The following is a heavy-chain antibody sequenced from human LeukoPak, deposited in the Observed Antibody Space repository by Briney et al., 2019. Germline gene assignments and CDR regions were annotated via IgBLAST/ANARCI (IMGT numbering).Heavy chain of an antibody. D-gene: IGHD2-15*01. V-gene: IGHV1-69*13. CDR3: ARVMVAATHPDY. J-gene: IGHJ4*02. CDR1: GGTFSSYA. Sequence: ASVKVSCKASGGTFSSYAISWVRQASGQGLEWMGGIIPIFGTANYAQKFQGRVTITADEATSTAYMELSSLRSEDTAVYYCARVMVAATHPDYWGQGTLVTVSS. CDR2: IIPIFGTA.